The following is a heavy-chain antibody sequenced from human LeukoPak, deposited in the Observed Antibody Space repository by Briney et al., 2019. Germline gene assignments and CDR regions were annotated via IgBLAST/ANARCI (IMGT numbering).Heavy chain of an antibody. D-gene: IGHD6-19*01. Sequence: GGSLRLSCAASGFTFSSFNMNWVRQAPGKGLEWVSSISSTSSLIWYADSLKARFNISRDNAKNSLYLQMDSLRAEDTAVYYCARYNRGWNDYWGQGTLVTVSS. CDR1: GFTFSSFN. CDR2: ISSTSSLI. CDR3: ARYNRGWNDY. V-gene: IGHV3-21*01. J-gene: IGHJ4*02.